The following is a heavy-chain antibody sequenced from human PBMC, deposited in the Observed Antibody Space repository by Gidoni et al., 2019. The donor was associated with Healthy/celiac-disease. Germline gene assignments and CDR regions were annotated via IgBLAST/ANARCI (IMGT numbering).Heavy chain of an antibody. CDR2: IKQEGSEK. J-gene: IGHJ6*04. V-gene: IGHV3-7*05. CDR3: ARDTSCSGGSCYVYYYYGMDV. CDR1: GFTFRSYW. D-gene: IGHD2-15*01. Sequence: EVQLVESGGGLVQPGGSLRPSCAASGFTFRSYWMSWLRQAPGKGLEWGANIKQEGSEKYYMNAVKGRFTISKDNAKNSLYLKMNSLRAEDTAVYYCARDTSCSGGSCYVYYYYGMDVWGKGTTVTVSS.